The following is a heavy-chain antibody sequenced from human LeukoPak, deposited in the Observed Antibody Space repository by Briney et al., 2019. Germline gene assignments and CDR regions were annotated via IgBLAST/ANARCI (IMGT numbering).Heavy chain of an antibody. CDR3: ARPIHERSVPAAYYYMDV. CDR1: GGTFSSYA. D-gene: IGHD2-2*01. V-gene: IGHV1-69*01. CDR2: IIHIFGTA. J-gene: IGHJ6*03. Sequence: SSVKVSCKASGGTFSSYAISWVRQAPGQGLEWMGGIIHIFGTANYAQKFQGRVTITADESTSTAYMELSSLRSEDTAVYYCARPIHERSVPAAYYYMDVWGKGTTVTVSS.